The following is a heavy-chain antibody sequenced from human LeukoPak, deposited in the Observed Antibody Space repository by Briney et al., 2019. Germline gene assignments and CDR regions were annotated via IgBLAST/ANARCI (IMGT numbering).Heavy chain of an antibody. J-gene: IGHJ4*02. CDR1: GFTFRTYS. CDR2: ISGSSSYI. Sequence: GGSLRLSCAASGFTFRTYSMNWVRQAPGKGLEWVSSISGSSSYIYYADSVKGRFTISRDNAKNYLYVQMNSLRVEDTAVYYCARGGYSFDYLGQGTLVTVSS. CDR3: ARGGYSFDY. D-gene: IGHD5-12*01. V-gene: IGHV3-21*01.